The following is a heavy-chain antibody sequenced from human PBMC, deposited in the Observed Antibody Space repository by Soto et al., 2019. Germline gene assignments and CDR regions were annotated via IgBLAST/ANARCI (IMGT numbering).Heavy chain of an antibody. Sequence: QVQLVQSGAEVKKPGASVKVSCKASGYTFTNYGISWVRQAPGQGLEWMGWISAYNGNTNYAQKLQGRVTMTTDTSTSTAYMELRSLRSDDTAVYYCARGPYYDILTGYHYYYYGMDVWGQGTTVTVS. CDR2: ISAYNGNT. J-gene: IGHJ6*02. V-gene: IGHV1-18*01. D-gene: IGHD3-9*01. CDR1: GYTFTNYG. CDR3: ARGPYYDILTGYHYYYYGMDV.